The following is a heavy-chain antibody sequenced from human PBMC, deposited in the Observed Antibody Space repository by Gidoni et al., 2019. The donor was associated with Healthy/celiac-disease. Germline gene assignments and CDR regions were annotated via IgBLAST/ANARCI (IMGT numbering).Heavy chain of an antibody. D-gene: IGHD3-10*01. CDR2: IDYSGSP. J-gene: IGHJ5*02. V-gene: IGHV4-39*01. Sequence: QLQLQESGPGLVKPSETLSLTCTVSDGSILLRSYYWGWISQPPGKGLEWLGSIDYSGSPYYNPSLKSRVTISVDTSKNKFSLKLSSVNDADTAVYYCARHITMVRGAPGWFDPWGQGTLVTVSS. CDR3: ARHITMVRGAPGWFDP. CDR1: DGSILLRSYY.